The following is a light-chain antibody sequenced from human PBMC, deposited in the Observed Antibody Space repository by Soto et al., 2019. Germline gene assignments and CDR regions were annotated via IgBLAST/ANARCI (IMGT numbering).Light chain of an antibody. J-gene: IGLJ2*01. CDR2: DVS. Sequence: QSVLTQPASVSGSPGQSITIPCTGTSNDIGGYNYVSWYQQHPGKVPKLMIFDVSYRLSGISDRFSGSKSGNTASLTISGLQPEDEADYYCSSYGASSTLFGGGTKLTVL. CDR3: SSYGASSTL. V-gene: IGLV2-14*03. CDR1: SNDIGGYNY.